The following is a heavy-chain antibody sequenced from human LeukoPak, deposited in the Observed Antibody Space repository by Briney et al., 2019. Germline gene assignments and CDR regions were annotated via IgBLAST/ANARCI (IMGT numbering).Heavy chain of an antibody. D-gene: IGHD2-2*01. CDR3: ARDYGDARLDY. CDR2: INSDGTNT. Sequence: GGSLRLSCAGSGFTFHNYWMHWVRQDPGNGLVWVSRINSDGTNTGYADSVKGRFTISRDNAKNTLSLQMNSLRAEDTAVYYCARDYGDARLDYWGQGTLVTVSS. J-gene: IGHJ4*02. CDR1: GFTFHNYW. V-gene: IGHV3-74*01.